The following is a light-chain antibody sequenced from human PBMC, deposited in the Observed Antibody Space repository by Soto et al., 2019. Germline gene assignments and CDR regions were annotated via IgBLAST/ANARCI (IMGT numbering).Light chain of an antibody. CDR1: QDIGNY. J-gene: IGKJ5*01. CDR2: GAS. Sequence: DIQMTQSPSSLAASVGDRVTIPCRASQDIGNYLNWYQQKPGKAPQLLIYGASSLQSGVPSRFSGSGSGTDFTLTISSLQTEDFATYYCQQTYSSPITFGQGTRLEIK. V-gene: IGKV1-39*01. CDR3: QQTYSSPIT.